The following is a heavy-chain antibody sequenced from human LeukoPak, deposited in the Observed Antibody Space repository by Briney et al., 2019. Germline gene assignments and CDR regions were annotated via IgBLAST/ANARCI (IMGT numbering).Heavy chain of an antibody. CDR3: ARNYYDSSGCPWYYFDY. CDR1: VYTFTTYG. CDR2: ISAYNGNT. J-gene: IGHJ4*02. D-gene: IGHD3-22*01. V-gene: IGHV1-18*01. Sequence: GVPVRVSSTPSVYTFTTYGNSWVRQAPGQGLEGREWISAYNGNTNYAQKLQGRVTMTTDTCPSTAYMELRGLRSDGTAVYYCARNYYDSSGCPWYYFDYWGQGALVTVSS.